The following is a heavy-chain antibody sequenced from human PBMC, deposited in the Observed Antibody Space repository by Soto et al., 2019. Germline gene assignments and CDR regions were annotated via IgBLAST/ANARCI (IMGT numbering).Heavy chain of an antibody. J-gene: IGHJ6*02. D-gene: IGHD2-8*01. CDR3: ARDPLQSERYCTNGVCYAYYYYGMDV. Sequence: SQTLSLTCAISGESVSTNSATWDWIRQSPSRGLEWLGRTYYRSKWYHDYAVSVKGRITINADTSNNQLSLQLNSVTPDDTAVYYCARDPLQSERYCTNGVCYAYYYYGMDVWGQGTTVTVSS. CDR2: TYYRSKWYH. CDR1: GESVSTNSAT. V-gene: IGHV6-1*01.